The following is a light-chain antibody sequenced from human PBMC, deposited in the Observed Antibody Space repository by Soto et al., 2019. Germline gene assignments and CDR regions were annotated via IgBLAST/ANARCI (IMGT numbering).Light chain of an antibody. CDR3: SSYAGTNVAV. J-gene: IGLJ3*02. CDR2: EVI. CDR1: SSDVGGYNY. Sequence: QSALIQPASVSGSPGQSITISCTGTSSDVGGYNYVSWYQQHPGKAPKLLIYEVINRPSGVSYRFSGSKSGNTASLTISGLQAEDEAHYYCSSYAGTNVAVFGGGTKVTVL. V-gene: IGLV2-14*01.